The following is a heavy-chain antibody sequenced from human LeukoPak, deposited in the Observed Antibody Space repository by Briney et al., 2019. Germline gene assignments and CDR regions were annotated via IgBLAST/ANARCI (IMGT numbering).Heavy chain of an antibody. D-gene: IGHD1-1*01. V-gene: IGHV3-64*01. CDR2: ISSNGGST. CDR3: ARARTGTTRPYYYYGMDV. Sequence: GGSLRLSCAATGFTFSSYAMHWVRQAPGKGLEYGSAISSNGGSTYYANPVKGRFTISGDKSKNTLYLQMGSLRAEDMAVYYCARARTGTTRPYYYYGMDVWGQGTTVTVSS. J-gene: IGHJ6*02. CDR1: GFTFSSYA.